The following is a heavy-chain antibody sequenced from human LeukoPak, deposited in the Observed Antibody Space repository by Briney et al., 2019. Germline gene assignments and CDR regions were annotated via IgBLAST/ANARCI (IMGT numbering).Heavy chain of an antibody. CDR2: INPDSGGT. CDR1: GYIFAGYY. J-gene: IGHJ4*02. Sequence: GASVKVSCKTSGYIFAGYYMHWVRQAPGQGLEWMGWINPDSGGTKYVQKFQGRVTMTRDMSTSTVYMELSSLRSEDTAVYYCARDPGLVGAPGGYFDYWGQGTLVTVSS. D-gene: IGHD1-26*01. V-gene: IGHV1-2*02. CDR3: ARDPGLVGAPGGYFDY.